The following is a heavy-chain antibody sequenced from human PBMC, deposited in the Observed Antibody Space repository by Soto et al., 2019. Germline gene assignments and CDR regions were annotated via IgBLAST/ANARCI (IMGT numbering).Heavy chain of an antibody. CDR2: ITDGLTK. CDR3: AKDLVAWAGMGLDY. V-gene: IGHV3-30*19. D-gene: IGHD2-8*02. Sequence: GGSLRLSCAASGFTFSNHWMHWVRQDPGKGLEWVAHITDGLTKHYADFVKGRFTISRDNSKNTLYLQMNSLRAEDTAVYYCAKDLVAWAGMGLDYWGQGTLVTVSS. CDR1: GFTFSNHW. J-gene: IGHJ4*02.